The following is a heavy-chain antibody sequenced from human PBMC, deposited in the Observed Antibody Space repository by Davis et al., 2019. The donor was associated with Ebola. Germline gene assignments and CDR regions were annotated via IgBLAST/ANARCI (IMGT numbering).Heavy chain of an antibody. CDR2: IIPIFGTA. D-gene: IGHD6-13*01. CDR1: GGTFSSYA. V-gene: IGHV1-69*13. Sequence: SVKVSCKASGGTFSSYAISWVRQAPGQGLEWMGGIIPIFGTANYAQKFQGRVTITADESTSTAYMELSRLRSDDTAVYYCARDARQTFGYSSSWSGFDPWGQGTLVTVSS. J-gene: IGHJ5*02. CDR3: ARDARQTFGYSSSWSGFDP.